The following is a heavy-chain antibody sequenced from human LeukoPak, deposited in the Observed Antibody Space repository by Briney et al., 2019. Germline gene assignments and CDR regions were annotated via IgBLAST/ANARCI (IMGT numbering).Heavy chain of an antibody. Sequence: ASVKVSCKASGYTFTGHYMHWVRQAPGQGLEWMGRINPNSGGTNYAQKFQGRVTMTRDTSISTAYMELSRLRSDDTAVYYCARMGSGWYYFDYWGQGTLVTVSS. V-gene: IGHV1-2*06. J-gene: IGHJ4*02. D-gene: IGHD6-19*01. CDR1: GYTFTGHY. CDR2: INPNSGGT. CDR3: ARMGSGWYYFDY.